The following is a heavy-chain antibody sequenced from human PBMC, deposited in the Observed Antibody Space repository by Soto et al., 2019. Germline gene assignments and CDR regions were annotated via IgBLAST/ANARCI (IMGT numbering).Heavy chain of an antibody. D-gene: IGHD2-15*01. V-gene: IGHV3-66*01. CDR2: IYSGGGT. Sequence: GSLRLSCAASGFIVSHNYMNWVRQAPGKGLEWVSVIYSGGGTYYADSVKGRFTISRDNSKNTVSLQMNSLRAEDTAVYYCARDCSGGSCHYAFDIWGQGTMVTVSS. CDR3: ARDCSGGSCHYAFDI. CDR1: GFIVSHNY. J-gene: IGHJ3*02.